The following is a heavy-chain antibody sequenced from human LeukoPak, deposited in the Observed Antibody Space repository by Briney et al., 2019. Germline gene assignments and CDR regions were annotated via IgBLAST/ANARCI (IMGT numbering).Heavy chain of an antibody. V-gene: IGHV1-18*01. CDR2: ISAYNGNT. D-gene: IGHD2-15*01. J-gene: IGHJ4*02. CDR3: ARDRSVFAPDY. CDR1: GYTFTSYG. Sequence: GASVKVSCKASGYTFTSYGISWVRQAPGQGLEWMGWISAYNGNTNYAQKLQGRVTMTTDTSTSTASMELRSLRSDDTAVYYCARDRSVFAPDYWGQGTLVTVSS.